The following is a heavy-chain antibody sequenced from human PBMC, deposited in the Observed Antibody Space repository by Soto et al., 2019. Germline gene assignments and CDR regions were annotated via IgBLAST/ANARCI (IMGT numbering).Heavy chain of an antibody. CDR2: ISSSSSYI. J-gene: IGHJ5*02. D-gene: IGHD3-10*01. CDR3: AREVLWFGELQDDNWFDP. Sequence: EVQLVESGGGLVKPGGSLRLSCAASGFTFSSYSINWVRQAPGKGLEWVSSISSSSSYIYYADSVKGRFTISRDNAKNSLYLQMNSLRAEDTAVYYCAREVLWFGELQDDNWFDPWGQGTLVTVSS. V-gene: IGHV3-21*01. CDR1: GFTFSSYS.